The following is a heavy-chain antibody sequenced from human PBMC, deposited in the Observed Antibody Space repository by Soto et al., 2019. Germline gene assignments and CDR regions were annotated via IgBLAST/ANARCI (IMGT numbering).Heavy chain of an antibody. CDR2: MNPNDGDT. CDR3: ARENWGYVD. CDR1: GYTFTTY. J-gene: IGHJ4*02. V-gene: IGHV1-2*02. D-gene: IGHD5-12*01. Sequence: QAQLVQSGAEAKRPGTSVKVSCKVSGYTFTTYFHWIRQAPGEGVVWMGWMNPNDGDTEYARKVQGRVTLARDTFITTAYMELSCLPSDDTAVYYCARENWGYVDWGQGPLVTVSS.